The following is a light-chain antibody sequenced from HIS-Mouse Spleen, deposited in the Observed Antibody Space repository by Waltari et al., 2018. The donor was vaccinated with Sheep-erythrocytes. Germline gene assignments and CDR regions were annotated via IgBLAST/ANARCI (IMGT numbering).Light chain of an antibody. J-gene: IGKJ1*01. V-gene: IGKV1-5*03. CDR2: KAS. CDR1: QSISSW. CDR3: QQYNSYSWT. Sequence: DLQMTQSPSTLSASVGDSVTITCRASQSISSWLAWYQQKPGKAPKLLIYKASSLESGVPSRFSGSGAGTEFTLTISSLQPDDFATYYCQQYNSYSWTCGQGTKVEIK.